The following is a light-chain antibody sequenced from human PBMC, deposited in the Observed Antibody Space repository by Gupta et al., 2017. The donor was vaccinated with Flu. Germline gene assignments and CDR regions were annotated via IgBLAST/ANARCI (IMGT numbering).Light chain of an antibody. V-gene: IGLV2-14*03. CDR2: DVT. J-gene: IGLJ2*01. CDR1: SSDIGAYDY. CDR3: ASFVGSSTL. Sequence: QSITLSCTGSSSDIGAYDYVSWYRQHQGEAPKLLRYDVTTRPSGISSRFFGSKSGDTASLTISGLQADDEADYYCASFVGSSTLFGGGTRLTVL.